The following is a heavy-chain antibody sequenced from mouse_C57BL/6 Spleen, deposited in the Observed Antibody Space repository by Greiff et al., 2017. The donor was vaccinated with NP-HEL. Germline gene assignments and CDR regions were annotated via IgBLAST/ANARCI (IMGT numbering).Heavy chain of an antibody. CDR1: GYAFSSSW. D-gene: IGHD2-3*01. Sequence: VQLQQSGPELVKPGASVKISCKASGYAFSSSWMNWVKQRPGKGLEWIGRIYPGDGDTNYNGKFKGKATLTADKSSSTAYMQLSSLTSEDYAVYFCADGYYDAMEYWGKGPSVTVSS. V-gene: IGHV1-82*01. J-gene: IGHJ4*01. CDR2: IYPGDGDT. CDR3: ADGYYDAMEY.